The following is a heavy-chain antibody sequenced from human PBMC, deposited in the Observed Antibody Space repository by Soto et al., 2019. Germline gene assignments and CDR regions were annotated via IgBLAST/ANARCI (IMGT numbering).Heavy chain of an antibody. CDR2: IFYSGNT. CDR1: GGSVSSGGYS. J-gene: IGHJ4*02. Sequence: PSETLSLTCTVSGGSVSSGGYSWSWIRQPPGKGLEWIGYIFYSGNTNYNPSLKSRVTIPVDMSKNQFSLRLSSVTAADTAVYFCARNPLRLPFDSWGQGTLVTVSS. V-gene: IGHV4-61*08. CDR3: ARNPLRLPFDS.